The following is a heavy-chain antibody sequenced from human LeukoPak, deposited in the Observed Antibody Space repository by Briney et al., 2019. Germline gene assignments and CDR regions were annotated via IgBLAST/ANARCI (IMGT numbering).Heavy chain of an antibody. J-gene: IGHJ4*02. CDR2: ISYDGSNK. V-gene: IGHV3-30-3*01. CDR3: ARELVVVAAGFDY. Sequence: GGSLRLPCAASGFTFSSYAMHWVRQAPGKGLEWVAVISYDGSNKYYADSVKGRFTISRDNSKNTLYLQMNSLRAEDTAVYYCARELVVVAAGFDYWGQGTLVTVSS. CDR1: GFTFSSYA. D-gene: IGHD2-15*01.